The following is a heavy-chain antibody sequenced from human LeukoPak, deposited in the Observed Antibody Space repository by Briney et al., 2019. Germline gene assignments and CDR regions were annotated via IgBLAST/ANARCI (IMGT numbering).Heavy chain of an antibody. V-gene: IGHV3-23*01. CDR2: ITDSGAST. CDR3: AKDSLWFGENY. Sequence: GGSLRLSCAASGFTFSSYAMSWVRQAPGEGLEWVSAITDSGASTYYADSVKGRFTISRDNSKNTMYLQMNSLRAEDTAVYYCAKDSLWFGENYWGQGTLVTVSS. CDR1: GFTFSSYA. J-gene: IGHJ4*02. D-gene: IGHD3-10*01.